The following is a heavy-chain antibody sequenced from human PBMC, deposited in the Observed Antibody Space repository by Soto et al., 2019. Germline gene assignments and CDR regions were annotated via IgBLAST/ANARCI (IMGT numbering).Heavy chain of an antibody. V-gene: IGHV1-2*02. CDR1: GYTFTGYY. J-gene: IGHJ4*02. CDR3: ARGNYYDSSGYCGY. Sequence: QVQLVQTGAEVKKPGASVKVSCKASGYTFTGYYMHRVRQAPGQGREWMGWINPNSGGTNYAQQFQDRVTMTRDTSISTAYMELCRLRSDDTAVYYCARGNYYDSSGYCGYWVQGTLVTVSS. CDR2: INPNSGGT. D-gene: IGHD3-22*01.